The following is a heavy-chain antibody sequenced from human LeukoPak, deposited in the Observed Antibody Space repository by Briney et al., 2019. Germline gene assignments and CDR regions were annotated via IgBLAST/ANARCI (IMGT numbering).Heavy chain of an antibody. CDR2: IHSDGTT. CDR3: ARLNYRGGEALHFDY. D-gene: IGHD3-16*01. CDR1: GGSLTNYY. Sequence: SETLSLTCSVSGGSLTNYYWGWVRQPPGKGREDIGCIHSDGTTNYNPSLKSRVTVSLDTSRTHFSLRLSFVTAADTAVYFCARLNYRGGEALHFDYWGQGTLVAVSS. J-gene: IGHJ4*02. V-gene: IGHV4-4*09.